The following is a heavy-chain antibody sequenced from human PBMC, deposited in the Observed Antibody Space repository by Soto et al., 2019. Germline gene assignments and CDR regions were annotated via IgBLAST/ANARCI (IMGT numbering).Heavy chain of an antibody. Sequence: EVQLVESGGGLVKPGGSLRLSCAASGFTFSSYAMHWVRQAPGKGLEYVSAISSNGGSIYYADSVKGRFTISRDNSKNTLYLQMGSLRAEDMAVYYCARDLSGYDDAFDIWGQGTMVTVSS. CDR1: GFTFSSYA. D-gene: IGHD5-12*01. J-gene: IGHJ3*02. CDR3: ARDLSGYDDAFDI. CDR2: ISSNGGSI. V-gene: IGHV3-64*07.